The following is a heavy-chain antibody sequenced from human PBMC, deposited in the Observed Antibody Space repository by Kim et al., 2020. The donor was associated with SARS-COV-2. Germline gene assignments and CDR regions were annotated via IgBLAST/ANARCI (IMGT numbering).Heavy chain of an antibody. Sequence: ASVKVSCKVSGYTLTELSMHWVRQAPGKGLEWMGGFDPEDGETIYAQKFQGRVTMTEDTSTDTAYMELSSLRSEDTAVYYCATDLSLYCSSTSCSLDYWGQGTLVTVSS. D-gene: IGHD2-2*01. CDR1: GYTLTELS. CDR3: ATDLSLYCSSTSCSLDY. J-gene: IGHJ4*02. V-gene: IGHV1-24*01. CDR2: FDPEDGET.